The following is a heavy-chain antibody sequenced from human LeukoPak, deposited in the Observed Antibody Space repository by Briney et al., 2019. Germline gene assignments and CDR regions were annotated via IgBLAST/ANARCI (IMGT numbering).Heavy chain of an antibody. J-gene: IGHJ3*02. CDR2: IIPIFGTA. CDR3: AREGGMYYDFWSGYYLKAFDI. CDR1: GGTFSSYA. D-gene: IGHD3-3*01. Sequence: SVKVSCKASGGTFSSYAISWVRQAPGQGLEWMGGIIPIFGTANYAQKFQGRGTITADESTSTAYMELSSLRSEDTAVYYCAREGGMYYDFWSGYYLKAFDIWGQGTMVTVSS. V-gene: IGHV1-69*13.